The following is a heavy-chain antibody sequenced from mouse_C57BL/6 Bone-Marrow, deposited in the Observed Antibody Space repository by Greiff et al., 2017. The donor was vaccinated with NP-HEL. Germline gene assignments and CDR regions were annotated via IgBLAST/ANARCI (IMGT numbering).Heavy chain of an antibody. V-gene: IGHV1-55*01. Sequence: QVQLQQPGAELVKPGASVKMSCKASGYTFTSYWITWVKQRPGQGLEWIGDIYPGSGSTNYNEKFKSKATLTVDTSSSTAYMQLSSLTSEDSAVYYSARYDGYLWYFDVWGRGTTVTVSS. CDR1: GYTFTSYW. D-gene: IGHD2-3*01. J-gene: IGHJ1*03. CDR3: ARYDGYLWYFDV. CDR2: IYPGSGST.